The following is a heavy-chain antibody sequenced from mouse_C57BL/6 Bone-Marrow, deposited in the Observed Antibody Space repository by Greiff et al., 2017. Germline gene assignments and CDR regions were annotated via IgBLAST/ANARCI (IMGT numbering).Heavy chain of an antibody. Sequence: EVKLMESGPGLVKPSQSLSLTCSVTGSSITSGYYWNWIRQFPGNKLEWMGYISYDGSNNYNPSLQNRNSITRHTSTHQFVLKLNAMTTEDTATYYGAFITTVVAMRYFDVWGTGTTVPVSS. D-gene: IGHD1-1*01. V-gene: IGHV3-6*01. J-gene: IGHJ1*03. CDR2: ISYDGSN. CDR1: GSSITSGYY. CDR3: AFITTVVAMRYFDV.